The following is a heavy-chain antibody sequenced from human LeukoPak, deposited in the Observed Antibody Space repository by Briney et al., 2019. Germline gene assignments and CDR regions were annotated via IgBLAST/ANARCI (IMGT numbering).Heavy chain of an antibody. Sequence: AESLKISCKGSGNSFTSYWIGWVRQMPGKGLEWMGIIYPGDSDTRYSPSFQGQVTISADTSISTSYLQWSSLTAAATANYYCASGYSCGSLDYWRQGTLVTVFS. CDR1: GNSFTSYW. CDR3: ASGYSCGSLDY. V-gene: IGHV5-51*01. D-gene: IGHD5-18*01. CDR2: IYPGDSDT. J-gene: IGHJ4*02.